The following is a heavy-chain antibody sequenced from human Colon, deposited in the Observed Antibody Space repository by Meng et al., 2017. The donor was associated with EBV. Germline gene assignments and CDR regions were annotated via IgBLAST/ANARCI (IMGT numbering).Heavy chain of an antibody. CDR3: ARGNAYNAPSFDY. J-gene: IGHJ4*02. CDR2: IYHGGNT. V-gene: IGHV4-4*02. Sequence: QVQLQESGPGLVEPSGTLSLTCAVSGASISSNNGWSWVRQPPGKGLEWIGEIYHGGNTNYNPSLKSRVTISVDRSNDQFSLSLSSVTAADTAVYYCARGNAYNAPSFDYWGQGTLVTVSS. CDR1: GASISSNNG. D-gene: IGHD5-24*01.